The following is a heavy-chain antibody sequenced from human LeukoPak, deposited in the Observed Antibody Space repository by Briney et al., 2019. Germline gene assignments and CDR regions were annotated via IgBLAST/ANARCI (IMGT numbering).Heavy chain of an antibody. CDR2: ISSSSNTI. V-gene: IGHV3-48*02. CDR3: ARPETASNWRDAFDI. J-gene: IGHJ3*02. Sequence: PGGSLRLSCAASGFTFSTYSMNWVRQAPGKGLEGVSYISSSSNTIYYADSVKGRFTISRDNAKNSLFLQMNSLRDEDTAVYYCARPETASNWRDAFDIWGQGTMLTVSS. CDR1: GFTFSTYS. D-gene: IGHD6-13*01.